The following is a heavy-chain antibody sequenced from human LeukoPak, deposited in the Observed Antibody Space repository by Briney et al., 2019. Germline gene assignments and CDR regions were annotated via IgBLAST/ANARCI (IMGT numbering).Heavy chain of an antibody. CDR1: GGSINPYY. CDR3: ARHCSTTTCQYYYYHMDV. CDR2: FLHSGSA. J-gene: IGHJ6*03. Sequence: SETLSLTCTVSGGSINPYYWSWIRQVPGKGLEWLGYFLHSGSANYNPSLKSRISISVDTSKKQISLTLTSVTAADTAVYYCARHCSTTTCQYYYYHMDVWGKGTTVTVSS. V-gene: IGHV4-59*08. D-gene: IGHD2-2*01.